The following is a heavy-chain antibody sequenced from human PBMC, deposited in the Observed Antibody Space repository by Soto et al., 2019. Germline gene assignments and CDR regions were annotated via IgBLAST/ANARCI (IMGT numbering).Heavy chain of an antibody. CDR3: AKGLYSSSWYWPAQH. CDR2: IYSGGST. CDR1: GFTVSSNY. D-gene: IGHD6-13*01. J-gene: IGHJ1*01. Sequence: PGGSLRLSCAASGFTVSSNYMSWVRQAPGKGLEWVSVIYSGGSTYYADSVKGRFTISRHNSKNTLYLQMNSLRAEDTAVYYCAKGLYSSSWYWPAQHWGQGTLVTVSS. V-gene: IGHV3-53*04.